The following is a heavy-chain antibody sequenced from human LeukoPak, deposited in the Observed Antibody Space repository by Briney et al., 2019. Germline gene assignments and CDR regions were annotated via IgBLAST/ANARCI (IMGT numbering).Heavy chain of an antibody. CDR2: ITGSGGTT. CDR3: AKGRGYCSGGSCYSGFDY. J-gene: IGHJ4*02. D-gene: IGHD2-15*01. Sequence: GGSLRLSCAASGFTFSGYAMSWDRQAPGKGLEWVSTITGSGGTTYYADSVKGRFTISRDNSKNTLYLQMNSLRAEDTAVYYCAKGRGYCSGGSCYSGFDYWGQGTLVTVSS. V-gene: IGHV3-23*01. CDR1: GFTFSGYA.